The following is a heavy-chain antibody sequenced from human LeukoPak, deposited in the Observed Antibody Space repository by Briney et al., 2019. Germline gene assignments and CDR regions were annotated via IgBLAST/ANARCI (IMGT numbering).Heavy chain of an antibody. V-gene: IGHV1-2*02. CDR2: INPNGGDT. Sequence: ASVKVSCKASGYTFTGYYMHWVRQAPGQGLQWMGWINPNGGDTKYAQKFQGRVTMTRDTSISTAYMELRSLRSDDTAVYYCARNIISVVTVSDAFDILGQGTMVNVSS. CDR1: GYTFTGYY. J-gene: IGHJ3*02. D-gene: IGHD4-23*01. CDR3: ARNIISVVTVSDAFDI.